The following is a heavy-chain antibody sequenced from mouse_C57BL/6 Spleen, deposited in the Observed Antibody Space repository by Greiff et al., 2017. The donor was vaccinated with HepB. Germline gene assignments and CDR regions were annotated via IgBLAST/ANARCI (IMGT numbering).Heavy chain of an antibody. J-gene: IGHJ2*01. D-gene: IGHD2-4*01. V-gene: IGHV1-81*01. CDR3: ARGRYDYDEEAFDY. CDR1: GYTFTSYG. Sequence: VQLQQSGAELARPGASVKLSCKASGYTFTSYGISWVKQRTGQGLEWIGEIYPRSGNTYYNEKFKGKATLTADKSSSTAYMELRSLTSEDSAVYFCARGRYDYDEEAFDYWGQGTTLTVSS. CDR2: IYPRSGNT.